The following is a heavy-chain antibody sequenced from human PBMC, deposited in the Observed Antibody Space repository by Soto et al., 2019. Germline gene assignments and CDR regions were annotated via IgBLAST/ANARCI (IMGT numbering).Heavy chain of an antibody. CDR2: IDPSDSYT. CDR3: AKAPRSDTIGSDY. J-gene: IGHJ4*02. Sequence: VESLKISCKGSGYSFTSYWISWVRQMPGKGLEWMGRIDPSDSYTNYSPSFQGHVTISADKSISTAYLQWSSLKASDTAMYYCAKAPRSDTIGSDYWGQGTLVTVSS. V-gene: IGHV5-10-1*01. D-gene: IGHD3-3*01. CDR1: GYSFTSYW.